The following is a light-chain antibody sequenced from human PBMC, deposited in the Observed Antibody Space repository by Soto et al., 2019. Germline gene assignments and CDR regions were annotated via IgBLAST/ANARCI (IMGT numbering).Light chain of an antibody. CDR3: MQALQTPVT. V-gene: IGKV2-28*01. CDR2: SGS. CDR1: QSLLHSNGYNY. J-gene: IGKJ4*01. Sequence: DIVMTQSALSLPVTPGEPAWVSCRSSQSLLHSNGYNYLDWYLQKPGQSPQLLIYSGSHRASGVPDRFSGSGSGTDFTLKIIRVEAEDVGIYYCMQALQTPVTFGGGTKVDIK.